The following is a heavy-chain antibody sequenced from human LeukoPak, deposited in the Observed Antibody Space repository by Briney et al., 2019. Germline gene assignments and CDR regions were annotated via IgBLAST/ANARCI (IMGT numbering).Heavy chain of an antibody. V-gene: IGHV3-21*01. J-gene: IGHJ4*02. CDR3: ARSYGSGSYLLDY. Sequence: GGSPRLSCAASGFTFSSYSMNWVRQAPGKGLEWVSSISSSSSYIYYADSVKGRFTISRDNAKNSLYLQMNSLRAEDTAVYYCARSYGSGSYLLDYWGQGTLVTVSS. CDR1: GFTFSSYS. CDR2: ISSSSSYI. D-gene: IGHD3-10*01.